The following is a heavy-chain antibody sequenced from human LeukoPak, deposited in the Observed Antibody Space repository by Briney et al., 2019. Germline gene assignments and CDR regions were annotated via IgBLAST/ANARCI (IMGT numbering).Heavy chain of an antibody. J-gene: IGHJ4*02. CDR1: GYTFTGYY. D-gene: IGHD2-2*01. CDR2: INPNSGGT. V-gene: IGHV1-2*04. Sequence: ASVKVSCKASGYTFTGYYMHWVRQAPGQGLEWMGWINPNSGGTNYAQKFQGWVTMTRDTSISTAYMELSRLRSDDTAVYYCASESSLGYCSSSSCSSLDYWGQGTLVTVSS. CDR3: ASESSLGYCSSSSCSSLDY.